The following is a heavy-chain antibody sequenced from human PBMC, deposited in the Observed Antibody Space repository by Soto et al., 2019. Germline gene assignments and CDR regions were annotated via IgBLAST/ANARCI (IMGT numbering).Heavy chain of an antibody. CDR3: TRRRDWTAMDPLDY. V-gene: IGHV3-73*02. CDR2: IRNKVNNYAT. D-gene: IGHD5-18*01. Sequence: EVQLVESGGGLVQPGGSLKLSCAASGFIFSDSAIHWVRQASGKGLEWVGRIRNKVNNYATAYAASVKGRFTISRDGSMKTTYLQMDSLKIEDTCVYYCTRRRDWTAMDPLDYWGQGTLVTVSS. J-gene: IGHJ4*02. CDR1: GFIFSDSA.